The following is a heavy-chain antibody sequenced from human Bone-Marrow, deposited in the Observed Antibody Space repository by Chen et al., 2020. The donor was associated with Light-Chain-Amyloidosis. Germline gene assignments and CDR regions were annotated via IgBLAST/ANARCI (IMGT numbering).Heavy chain of an antibody. J-gene: IGHJ4*02. CDR1: GYLFIGFY. Sequence: QVQLVQSGAEVKEPGASVALSCKTSGYLFIGFYIHWIRQAPGEGLQWMGRIKPSSGATNYAQQFQGRITLSGDTSVNTAYMELHNLTSDATAVYFCAREGGVAAPLDHWGQGTLVTVSA. CDR2: IKPSSGAT. D-gene: IGHD6-13*01. V-gene: IGHV1-2*06. CDR3: AREGGVAAPLDH.